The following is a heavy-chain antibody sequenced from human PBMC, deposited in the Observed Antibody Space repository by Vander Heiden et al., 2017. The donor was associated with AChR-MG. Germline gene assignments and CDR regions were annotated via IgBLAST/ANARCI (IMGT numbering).Heavy chain of an antibody. CDR1: GSTFTNYW. CDR2: IYPGDSDA. Sequence: EVQLVQSGPEVKKPGESLKISCKASGSTFTNYWIAWVRQVPGKGREWMAFIYPGDSDARYSPSFQGQVTISADRTISTAYLQWSSLKASDTAVHYCARLSHLVTTEAYYFDYWGQGTLVSVSS. V-gene: IGHV5-51*01. CDR3: ARLSHLVTTEAYYFDY. D-gene: IGHD6-13*01. J-gene: IGHJ4*02.